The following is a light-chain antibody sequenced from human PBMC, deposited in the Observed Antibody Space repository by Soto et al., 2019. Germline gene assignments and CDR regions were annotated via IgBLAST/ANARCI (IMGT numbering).Light chain of an antibody. CDR3: QQYNAYPWT. V-gene: IGKV1-5*03. CDR2: KAS. Sequence: DIQMTQSPSSVSASVGDRVTSTVLACQSISSWLAWYQQKPGKAPKLLIYKASTLESGVPSNFSGSGSGTEFSLTISSLQPEDFATYYCQQYNAYPWTFGQGTKVDIK. J-gene: IGKJ1*01. CDR1: QSISSW.